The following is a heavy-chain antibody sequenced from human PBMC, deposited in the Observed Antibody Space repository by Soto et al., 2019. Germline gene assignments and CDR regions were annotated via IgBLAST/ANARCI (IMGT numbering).Heavy chain of an antibody. V-gene: IGHV4-4*07. CDR3: ASLGRNYYNGMDV. CDR2: IDPSGTT. J-gene: IGHJ6*02. CDR1: GASIRTYF. Sequence: QVQLQESGPGLVKPSETLSLTCTVSGASIRTYFWTWIRQSAGEGLEWRGRIDPSGTTTSNPSLKRRLTMSLDTSTNQFSLTLTSVTAADTAVYFCASLGRNYYNGMDVWGQGTTVIVSS.